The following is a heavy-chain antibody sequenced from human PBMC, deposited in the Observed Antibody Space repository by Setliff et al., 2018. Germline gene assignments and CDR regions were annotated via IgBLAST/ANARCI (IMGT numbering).Heavy chain of an antibody. V-gene: IGHV4-4*07. CDR3: ARDVGGEGYFDS. D-gene: IGHD3-10*01. Sequence: PSETLSLTCTVSGGSISYNYWSWIRQPAGKGLQWIGRINTSGSTKYNPSLKSLVTMSVETSKNQFSLKLSAVTAADTAVYYCARDVGGEGYFDSWGQGTLVTVSS. CDR2: INTSGST. J-gene: IGHJ4*02. CDR1: GGSISYNY.